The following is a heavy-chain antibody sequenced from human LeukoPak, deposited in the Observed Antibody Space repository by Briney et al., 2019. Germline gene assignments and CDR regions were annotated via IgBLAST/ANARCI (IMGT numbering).Heavy chain of an antibody. CDR2: IFYSGSA. CDR3: ARGNGWYYP. V-gene: IGHV4-59*08. J-gene: IGHJ5*02. CDR1: GGSISNFY. D-gene: IGHD6-19*01. Sequence: SETLSLTCTVSGGSISNFYWSWIRQPPGKGLEWIGYIFYSGSANYNPSLKSRVTISVDTSKNQFSLRLTSVTAADTAVYYCARGNGWYYPWRQGTLVTVSS.